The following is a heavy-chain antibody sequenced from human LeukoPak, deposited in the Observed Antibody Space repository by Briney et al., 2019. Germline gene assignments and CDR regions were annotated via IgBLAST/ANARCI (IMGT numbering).Heavy chain of an antibody. CDR2: INPSGGST. CDR1: GYTFTGYY. D-gene: IGHD1-26*01. V-gene: IGHV1-46*01. CDR3: ARASGSYWWFDS. J-gene: IGHJ5*01. Sequence: ASVKVSCKASGYTFTGYYMHWVRQAPGQGLEWMGIINPSGGSTSYAQKFQGRVTMTRDTSTSTVYMELSSLRSEDTAVYYCARASGSYWWFDSWGQGTLVTVSS.